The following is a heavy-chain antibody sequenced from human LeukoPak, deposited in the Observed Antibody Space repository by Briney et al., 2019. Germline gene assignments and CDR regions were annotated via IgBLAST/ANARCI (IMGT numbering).Heavy chain of an antibody. CDR3: AKDGPLVGWFDP. CDR2: IYSDGIST. CDR1: GFTFSSYW. V-gene: IGHV3-74*01. J-gene: IGHJ5*02. Sequence: QTGGSLRLSCAASGFTFSSYWMHWVRQAPGKGLVWVSRIYSDGISTSYADSVKGRFTISRDNAKNTLYLQMNSLRAEDTAVYYCAKDGPLVGWFDPWGQGTLVTVSS.